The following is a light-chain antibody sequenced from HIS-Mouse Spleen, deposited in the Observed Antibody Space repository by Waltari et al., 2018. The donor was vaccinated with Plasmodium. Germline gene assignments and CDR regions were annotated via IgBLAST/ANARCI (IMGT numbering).Light chain of an antibody. CDR1: QSIISY. CDR3: QKSYSTWT. CDR2: AAS. J-gene: IGKJ1*01. V-gene: IGKV1-39*01. Sequence: DIQMTQSPSSLSASVGDRVTITCRASQSIISYLNSYQQKPAKAPKLLIYAASSLQSGVPSRFSGSGTETDFTLTIRSLQAEDFATYYCQKSYSTWTFGQGTKVEIK.